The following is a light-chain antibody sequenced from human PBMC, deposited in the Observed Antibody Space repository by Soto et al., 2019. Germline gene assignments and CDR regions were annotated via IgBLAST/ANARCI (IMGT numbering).Light chain of an antibody. Sequence: ENVLTQSPGTLSLSPGERATLSCRASQSVRNRYLACYQQKPGQAPRLLIFGVSSRATDIPDRFSGGWSGTDFTLTITRLEPEDFAIYDGQQYDTSPFTFGLGTKLEIK. CDR3: QQYDTSPFT. CDR2: GVS. J-gene: IGKJ2*01. CDR1: QSVRNRY. V-gene: IGKV3-20*01.